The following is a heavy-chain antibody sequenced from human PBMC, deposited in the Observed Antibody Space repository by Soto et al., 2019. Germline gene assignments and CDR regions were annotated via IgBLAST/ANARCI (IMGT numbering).Heavy chain of an antibody. J-gene: IGHJ6*02. CDR2: IHPGESDT. V-gene: IGHV5-51*01. CDR1: GYSFTTYW. CDR3: ARHEATYYNFYGMDV. Sequence: GESLKISCQSYGYSFTTYWIACVRQMPGKGLEWMGSIHPGESDTRYTPSVQGQVTISADRSITTAYLQWSSLKASDTAMYYCARHEATYYNFYGMDVWGQGTTVTVSS.